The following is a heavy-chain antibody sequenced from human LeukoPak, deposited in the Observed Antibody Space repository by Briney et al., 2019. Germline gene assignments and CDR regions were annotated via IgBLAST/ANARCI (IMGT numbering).Heavy chain of an antibody. D-gene: IGHD6-6*01. V-gene: IGHV4-31*03. Sequence: SQTLSLTCTVSGGSISSGGYYWSWIRQHPGKGLEWIGYIYYSGSTYYNPSPKSRVTISVDTSKNQFSLKLSSVTAADTAVYYCARDPSSSGGVWGQGTMVTVSS. CDR2: IYYSGST. CDR3: ARDPSSSGGV. J-gene: IGHJ3*01. CDR1: GGSISSGGYY.